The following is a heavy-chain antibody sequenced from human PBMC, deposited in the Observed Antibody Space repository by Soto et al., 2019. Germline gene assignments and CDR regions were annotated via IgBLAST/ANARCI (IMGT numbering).Heavy chain of an antibody. V-gene: IGHV3-66*01. CDR3: ARAVTARYFQH. D-gene: IGHD2-21*02. CDR1: GFTVSSNY. J-gene: IGHJ1*01. CDR2: IYSGGST. Sequence: GSLRLCCAASGFTVSSNYMSWVRQAPGKGLEWVSVIYSGGSTYYADSVKGRFTISRDNSKNTLYLQMNSLRAEDTAVYSCARAVTARYFQHWGQGTLVTVSA.